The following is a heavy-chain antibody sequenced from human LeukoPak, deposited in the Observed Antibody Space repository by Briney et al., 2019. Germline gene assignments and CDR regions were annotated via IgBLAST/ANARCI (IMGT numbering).Heavy chain of an antibody. CDR3: AREVLRYFDWLFDGMDV. CDR1: GFTFSIYG. V-gene: IGHV3-30*03. D-gene: IGHD3-9*01. CDR2: ISYDGSKK. Sequence: PGGSLRLSCAASGFTFSIYGMHWVRQAPGKGLEWVAVISYDGSKKYYADSVKGRFTISRDNSNNTLYLQMNSLRAEDTAVYYCAREVLRYFDWLFDGMDVWGQGTTVTVSS. J-gene: IGHJ6*02.